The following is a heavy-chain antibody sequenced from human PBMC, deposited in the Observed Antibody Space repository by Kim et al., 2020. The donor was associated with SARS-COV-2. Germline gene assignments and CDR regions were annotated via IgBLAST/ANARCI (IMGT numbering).Heavy chain of an antibody. V-gene: IGHV4-31*02. J-gene: IGHJ4*02. CDR3: ARAPDYTAFDY. CDR2: N. Sequence: NSYNPSPKSRVTISVDTSKNQFSLKLSSVTAADTAVYYCARAPDYTAFDYWGQGTLVTVSS. D-gene: IGHD3-3*01.